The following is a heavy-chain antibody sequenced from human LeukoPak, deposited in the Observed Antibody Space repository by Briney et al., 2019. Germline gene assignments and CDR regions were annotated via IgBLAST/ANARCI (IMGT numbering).Heavy chain of an antibody. V-gene: IGHV3-23*01. CDR2: ISGSGGST. CDR3: AKERYSSWYEPYAR. Sequence: GGCLRLSCAASGSTFSSYWMSWVRQAPGKGLEWVSAISGSGGSTYYADSVRGRFTISRDNSKNTLYLQMNSLRAEDTAVYYCAKERYSSWYEPYARWGQGTLVTVSS. J-gene: IGHJ4*02. CDR1: GSTFSSYW. D-gene: IGHD6-13*01.